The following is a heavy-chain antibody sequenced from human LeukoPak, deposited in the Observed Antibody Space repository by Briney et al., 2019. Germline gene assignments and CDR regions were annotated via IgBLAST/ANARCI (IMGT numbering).Heavy chain of an antibody. Sequence: GGSLRLSCTVSGFTISNNYMSWVRHAPRKGLDLESVVYSGGNTYYSDYVKGRFTISRDNSKNKLYLKMNSMRAEDTAVFYCARGHADSSGSWYGRFDYWGQGTLVTVSS. J-gene: IGHJ4*02. CDR1: GFTISNNY. D-gene: IGHD6-13*01. V-gene: IGHV3-53*01. CDR2: VYSGGNT. CDR3: ARGHADSSGSWYGRFDY.